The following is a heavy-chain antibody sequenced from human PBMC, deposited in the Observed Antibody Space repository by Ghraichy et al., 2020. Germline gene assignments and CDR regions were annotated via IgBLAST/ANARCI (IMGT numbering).Heavy chain of an antibody. D-gene: IGHD1-14*01. CDR3: ARTGYYYYGMDV. CDR1: RAHFSTQD. CDR2: MNRNSGNT. V-gene: IGHV1-8*01. J-gene: IGHJ6*02. Sequence: ASVKVSCKTGRAHFSTQDTSLELECTVLVLERMGWMNRNSGNTGYAQKFQGRVTMTRNTSISTAYMELSSLRSEDTDVYYCARTGYYYYGMDVWGQGTMV.